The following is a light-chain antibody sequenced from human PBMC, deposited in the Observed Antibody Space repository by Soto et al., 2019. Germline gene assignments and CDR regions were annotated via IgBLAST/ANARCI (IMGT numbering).Light chain of an antibody. J-gene: IGKJ1*01. V-gene: IGKV3-20*01. CDR3: QHYGSSRWT. Sequence: EIVLTQSPGTLSLSPGERATLSCRASQSVNSSYLAWYQQKPGQAPRLLIYGASSRATGIPDRFSGSGSGTDFTLTISRLEPEDFAVYYCQHYGSSRWTFGQGTKVDIK. CDR1: QSVNSSY. CDR2: GAS.